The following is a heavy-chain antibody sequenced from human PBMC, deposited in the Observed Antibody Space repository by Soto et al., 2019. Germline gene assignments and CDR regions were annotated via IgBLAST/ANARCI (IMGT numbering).Heavy chain of an antibody. CDR3: AHRVLRTVFGLVTTTAIYFDF. J-gene: IGHJ4*02. CDR2: IYWDDDK. V-gene: IGHV2-5*02. Sequence: QITLNESGPTVVRPTETLTLTCRFSGFSLTTSGVGVGWIRQSPGKAPEWLALIYWDDDKRYSASLKSRLTIIKDTSKNHVVLTVSDLDPTDTATYYCAHRVLRTVFGLVTTTAIYFDFWGQGTPVAVSS. D-gene: IGHD3-3*01. CDR1: GFSLTTSGVG.